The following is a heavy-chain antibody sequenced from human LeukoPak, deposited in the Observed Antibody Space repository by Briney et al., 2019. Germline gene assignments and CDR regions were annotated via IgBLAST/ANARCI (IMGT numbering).Heavy chain of an antibody. CDR1: GDSISSYS. Sequence: SETLSLTCTVSGDSISSYSWSWLRQPPGKGLEWIGYISSSGSTNYSPSLKSRVTISVDTSKNQFSLKLSSVTAADTAVYYCARWSGTYFLDFWGQGTLVTVSS. V-gene: IGHV4-59*01. D-gene: IGHD1-26*01. J-gene: IGHJ4*02. CDR3: ARWSGTYFLDF. CDR2: ISSSGST.